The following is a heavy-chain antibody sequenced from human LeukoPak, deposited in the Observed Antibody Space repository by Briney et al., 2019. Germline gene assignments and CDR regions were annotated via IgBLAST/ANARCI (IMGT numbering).Heavy chain of an antibody. CDR3: ARHGYTSGWVRS. Sequence: GGSLRLSCAASGFTVSSNYMSWVRQAPGKGLECVSVIYSGGSTYYADSVKGRFTISRDNSKNTLYLQMNSLRAEDTAIYYCARHGYTSGWVRSWGQGTLVTVST. J-gene: IGHJ4*02. CDR2: IYSGGST. CDR1: GFTVSSNY. D-gene: IGHD6-19*01. V-gene: IGHV3-53*01.